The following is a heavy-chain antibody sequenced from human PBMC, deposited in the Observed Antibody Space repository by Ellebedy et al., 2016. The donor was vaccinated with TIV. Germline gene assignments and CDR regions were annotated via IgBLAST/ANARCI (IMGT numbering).Heavy chain of an antibody. D-gene: IGHD5-12*01. CDR1: GYTFSTYG. J-gene: IGHJ4*02. CDR3: ARHDGYVGYDCFDY. V-gene: IGHV5-10-1*01. Sequence: GESLKISXEGSGYTFSTYGISWVRQMPGKGLEWMGKIEPTDSYTKYSPSFEGHVTISADKSINTVYLQWSSLKASDTAVYYCARHDGYVGYDCFDYWGQGTLVTVSS. CDR2: IEPTDSYT.